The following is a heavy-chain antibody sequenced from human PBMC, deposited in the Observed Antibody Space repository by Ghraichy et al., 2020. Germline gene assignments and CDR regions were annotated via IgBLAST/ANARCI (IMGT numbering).Heavy chain of an antibody. D-gene: IGHD4-23*01. CDR3: ARQGGNVYYYYGMDV. V-gene: IGHV5-51*01. CDR1: GYSFTSYW. J-gene: IGHJ6*02. CDR2: IYPGDSDT. Sequence: GESLNISCKGSGYSFTSYWIGWVRQMPGKGLEWMGIIYPGDSDTRYSPSFQGQVTISADKSISTAYLQWGSLKASDTAMYYWARQGGNVYYYYGMDVWGQGTTVTVSS.